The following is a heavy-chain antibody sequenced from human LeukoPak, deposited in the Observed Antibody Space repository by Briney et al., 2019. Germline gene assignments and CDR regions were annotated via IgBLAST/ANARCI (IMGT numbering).Heavy chain of an antibody. CDR2: ISAYNDNT. CDR1: GYTFTSYG. Sequence: ASVKVSCKASGYTFTSYGISWVRQAPGQGLEWMGWISAYNDNTNYAQKLQGRVTMTTDTSTSTAYMELRSLRSDDTAVYYCARDGRYDYVWGSYQNYWGQGTLVTVSS. J-gene: IGHJ4*02. V-gene: IGHV1-18*01. D-gene: IGHD3-16*02. CDR3: ARDGRYDYVWGSYQNY.